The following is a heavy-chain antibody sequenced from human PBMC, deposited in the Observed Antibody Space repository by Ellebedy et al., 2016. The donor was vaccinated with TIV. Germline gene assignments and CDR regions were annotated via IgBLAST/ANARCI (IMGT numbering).Heavy chain of an antibody. J-gene: IGHJ6*02. CDR3: ARVFGGHYYYYYGMDV. CDR2: IIPILGIA. V-gene: IGHV1-69*04. CDR1: GGTFSSYA. Sequence: AASVKVSCKASGGTFSSYAISWVRQAPGQGLEWMGRIIPILGIANYAQKFQGRVTITADKSTSTAYMELSSLRSEDTAVYYCARVFGGHYYYYYGMDVWGQGTTVTVSS. D-gene: IGHD3-10*01.